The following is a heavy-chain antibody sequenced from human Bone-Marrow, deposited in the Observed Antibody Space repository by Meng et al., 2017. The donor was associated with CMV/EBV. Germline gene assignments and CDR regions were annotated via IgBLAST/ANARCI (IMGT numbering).Heavy chain of an antibody. Sequence: SVKVSCKVSGGTFSSYAISWVRQAPGQGLEWMGGIIPIFGTANYAQKFQGRVTITTDESTSTAYMELSSLRSQDTAVYYCVKGGSGSYFDAFHIWGQGTMVTVSS. D-gene: IGHD1-26*01. J-gene: IGHJ3*02. CDR1: GGTFSSYA. CDR3: VKGGSGSYFDAFHI. CDR2: IIPIFGTA. V-gene: IGHV1-69*05.